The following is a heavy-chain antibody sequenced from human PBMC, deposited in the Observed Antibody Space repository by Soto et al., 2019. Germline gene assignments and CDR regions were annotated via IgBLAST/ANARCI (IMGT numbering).Heavy chain of an antibody. CDR2: IIPVLGRA. D-gene: IGHD5-18*01. CDR3: ASGPWTQVGPKYYFDF. Sequence: QVQLVQSGAEVKKPGSSVKVSCKASGGTFDTFAFSWVRQAPGQGLEWLGGIIPVLGRANYAQRFQDRVSASADGSTSTAFMELSSLNSDDTAVYYCASGPWTQVGPKYYFDFWGQGTLVTVSS. CDR1: GGTFDTFA. J-gene: IGHJ4*02. V-gene: IGHV1-69*01.